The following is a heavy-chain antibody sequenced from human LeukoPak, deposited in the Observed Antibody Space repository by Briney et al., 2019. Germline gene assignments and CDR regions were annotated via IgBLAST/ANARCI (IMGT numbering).Heavy chain of an antibody. CDR3: ARDLSASWYSLGY. CDR2: IYWSGEST. J-gene: IGHJ4*02. CDR1: GLTPADYG. V-gene: IGHV3-20*04. Sequence: GGSLRLSCAASGLTPADYGMSWVRHAPGKGLEWVSGIYWSGESTGYADSVKGRFTISRDNAANVLYLQMNGLRAEDTALYYCARDLSASWYSLGYWGRGTLVTVSS. D-gene: IGHD2-2*01.